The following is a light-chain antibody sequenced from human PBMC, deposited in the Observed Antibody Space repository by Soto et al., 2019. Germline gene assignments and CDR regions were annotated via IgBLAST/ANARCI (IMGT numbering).Light chain of an antibody. CDR2: AAS. J-gene: IGKJ4*01. Sequence: DIQMTQSPSSLSASVGDRVTITCRASQSISTYLNWYQQKPGNAPNLLIFAASSLQGGVSSRFSGSGSGTEFTLTISSLEPEDFAIYYCQQRGTFGGGTKVDIK. V-gene: IGKV1-39*01. CDR1: QSISTY. CDR3: QQRGT.